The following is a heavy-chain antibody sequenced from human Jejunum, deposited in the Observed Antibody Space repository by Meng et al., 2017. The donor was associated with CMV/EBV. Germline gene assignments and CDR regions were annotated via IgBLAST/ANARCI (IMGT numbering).Heavy chain of an antibody. J-gene: IGHJ4*02. CDR3: ARVTELWLHYFDY. D-gene: IGHD5-18*01. V-gene: IGHV3-11*01. Sequence: SGFSFRDYYMSWIRQAPGKGLEWVSYISSSGSTIYYADSVKGRFTISRDNAKNSLYLQMNSLRAENTAVYYCARVTELWLHYFDYWGQGTLVTVSS. CDR1: GFSFRDYY. CDR2: ISSSGSTI.